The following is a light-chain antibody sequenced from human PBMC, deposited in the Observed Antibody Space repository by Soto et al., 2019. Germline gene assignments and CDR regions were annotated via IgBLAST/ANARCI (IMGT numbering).Light chain of an antibody. J-gene: IGKJ5*01. CDR1: QSISSY. CDR3: QQYYSYPLT. CDR2: AAS. Sequence: TQSPATLSSFPGDRVTITCRASQSISSYLAWYQQKPGKAPKLLIYAASTLQSGVPSRFSGSGSGTDFTLTISCLQSEDFATYYCQQYYSYPLTFGQGTRLEIK. V-gene: IGKV1-8*01.